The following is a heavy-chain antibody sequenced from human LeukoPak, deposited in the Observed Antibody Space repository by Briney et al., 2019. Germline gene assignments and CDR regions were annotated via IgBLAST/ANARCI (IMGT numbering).Heavy chain of an antibody. CDR2: IPSDGINK. V-gene: IGHV3-30*03. CDR3: VSEPTLVTERFVS. CDR1: GFTFSSFV. D-gene: IGHD4-23*01. Sequence: GGSLRLSCAASGFTFSSFVMHWVRQAPGKGREWVAVIPSDGINKYYGGSVRGRFTISRDNSKNTLFLQMSSLRPEDTALYYGVSEPTLVTERFVSWGQGTLVPVSS. J-gene: IGHJ4*02.